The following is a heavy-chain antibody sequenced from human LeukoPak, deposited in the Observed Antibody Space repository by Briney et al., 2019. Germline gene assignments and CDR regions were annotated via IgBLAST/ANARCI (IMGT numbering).Heavy chain of an antibody. D-gene: IGHD3-16*01. CDR2: IGSGADL. CDR1: GFTFGVHA. CDR3: AKDWTPHNRVYDCFDF. J-gene: IGHJ4*02. Sequence: GGSLRLSCAASGFTFGVHAMSWDGQAPGKGPKGVATIGSGADLFYAEFVKGRITISRDDPRNTLWLQMNSLRAEDTALYYCAKDWTPHNRVYDCFDFWGQGTQVTVSS. V-gene: IGHV3-23*01.